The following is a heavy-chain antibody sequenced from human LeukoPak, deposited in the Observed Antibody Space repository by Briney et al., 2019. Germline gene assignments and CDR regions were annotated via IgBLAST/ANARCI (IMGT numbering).Heavy chain of an antibody. J-gene: IGHJ4*02. CDR3: AREAIAAGKNFDY. D-gene: IGHD6-25*01. CDR1: GYAITSHF. Sequence: ASVKVSCKTSGYAITSHFMHWVRQAPGQGLEWVGTIHPDGETTTYGQKFRGRVTMTCDTSTSTVYMDLSSLRSEDTAVYYCAREAIAAGKNFDYWGQGTQVTVSS. V-gene: IGHV1-46*01. CDR2: IHPDGETT.